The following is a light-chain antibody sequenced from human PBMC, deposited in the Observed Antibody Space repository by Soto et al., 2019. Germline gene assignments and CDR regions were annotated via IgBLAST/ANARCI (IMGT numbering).Light chain of an antibody. V-gene: IGKV1-27*01. CDR2: AAS. Sequence: DIQMTQSPTSLSASVGDRATITCRASLGIRNFVAWYQQKPGKAPKLLIYAASTLQSGVPSRFSGSGSGTDFTLTSSRLQPEDVATYSCQKYSSVPVFGPGTKVEIK. CDR1: LGIRNF. CDR3: QKYSSVPV. J-gene: IGKJ3*01.